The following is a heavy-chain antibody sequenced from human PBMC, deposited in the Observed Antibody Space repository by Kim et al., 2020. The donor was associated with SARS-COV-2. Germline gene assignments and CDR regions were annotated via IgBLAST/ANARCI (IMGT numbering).Heavy chain of an antibody. D-gene: IGHD2-2*01. V-gene: IGHV5-10-1*01. J-gene: IGHJ6*02. Sequence: GESLKISCKGSGYSFTSYWISWVRQMPGKGLEWMGRIDPSDSYTNYSPSFQGHVTISADKSISTAYLQWSSLKASDTAMYYCARQVDPRVVPAANSAYGMDVWGQGTTVTVSS. CDR2: IDPSDSYT. CDR1: GYSFTSYW. CDR3: ARQVDPRVVPAANSAYGMDV.